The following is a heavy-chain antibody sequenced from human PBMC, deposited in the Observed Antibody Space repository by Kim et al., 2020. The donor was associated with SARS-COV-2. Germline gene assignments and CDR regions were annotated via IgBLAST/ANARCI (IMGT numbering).Heavy chain of an antibody. CDR2: ISTYNGNS. D-gene: IGHD2-21*02. Sequence: ASVKVPCKASGYTFTNYGISWVRHAPGQGLEWMGWISTYNGNSNYAQKLQGRVTMTTDTSTSTAYMELRSLRSDDTAVYFCARDLVVVTATPGYWGQGTLVTVSS. CDR3: ARDLVVVTATPGY. V-gene: IGHV1-18*01. CDR1: GYTFTNYG. J-gene: IGHJ4*02.